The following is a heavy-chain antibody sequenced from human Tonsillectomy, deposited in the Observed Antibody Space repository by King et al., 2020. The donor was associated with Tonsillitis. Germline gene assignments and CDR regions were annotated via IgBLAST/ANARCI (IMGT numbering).Heavy chain of an antibody. CDR3: AGISSGYYYEDYYYYMDV. CDR1: GGSISSSNL. CDR2: IYHSGST. Sequence: QLQESGPGLVKPSGTLSLTCAVSGGSISSSNLWSWFRQPPGKGLECIGAIYHSGSTNYNPSLKIRVTRSVDKSKNKFSLNLSSVTAADTAVYYCAGISSGYYYEDYYYYMDVWGKGTTVTVSS. V-gene: IGHV4-4*02. D-gene: IGHD3-22*01. J-gene: IGHJ6*03.